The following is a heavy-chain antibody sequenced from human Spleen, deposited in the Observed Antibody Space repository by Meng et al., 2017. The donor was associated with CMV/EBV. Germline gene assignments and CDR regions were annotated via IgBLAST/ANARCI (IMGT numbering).Heavy chain of an antibody. V-gene: IGHV3-74*01. Sequence: GGSLRLSCAASGFTFSSYWMHWVRQAPGKGLVWVSRINSDGSSTSYADSVKGRFTISRDNAKNTLYLQMNSLRAEDTAVYYCAREGTYYYGSGSYRKPQTYGMDVWGQGTTVTVSS. J-gene: IGHJ6*02. CDR2: INSDGSST. D-gene: IGHD3-10*01. CDR1: GFTFSSYW. CDR3: AREGTYYYGSGSYRKPQTYGMDV.